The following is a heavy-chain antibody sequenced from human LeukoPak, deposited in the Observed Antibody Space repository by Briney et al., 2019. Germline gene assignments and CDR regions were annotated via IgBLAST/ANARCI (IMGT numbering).Heavy chain of an antibody. CDR3: AKDPTLIVDGVMDV. CDR2: ISGSGGST. V-gene: IGHV3-23*01. CDR1: GFTFSSYA. D-gene: IGHD2-15*01. Sequence: GGSLRLSCAASGFTFSSYAMSWVRQAPGKGLEWASAISGSGGSTYYADSVKGRFTISRDNSKNTLYLQMNSLRAEDTAVYYCAKDPTLIVDGVMDVWGKGTTVTVSS. J-gene: IGHJ6*03.